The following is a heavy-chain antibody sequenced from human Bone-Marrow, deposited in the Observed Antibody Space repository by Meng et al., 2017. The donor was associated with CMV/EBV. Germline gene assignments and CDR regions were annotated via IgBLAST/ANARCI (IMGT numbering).Heavy chain of an antibody. Sequence: GSLRLSCAVSGDSISSSNNWWSWVRQSPGKGLEWIGEIWRSGSTYYNPSLKSRVTISVDTSKNQFSLKLSSVTAADTAVYYCARVGYYYGMEVWGQGTTVTVSS. CDR1: GDSISSSNNW. V-gene: IGHV4-4*02. J-gene: IGHJ6*02. CDR2: IWRSGST. CDR3: ARVGYYYGMEV.